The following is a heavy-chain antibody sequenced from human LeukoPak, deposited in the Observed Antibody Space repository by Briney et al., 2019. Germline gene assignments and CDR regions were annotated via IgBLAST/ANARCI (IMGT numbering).Heavy chain of an antibody. CDR3: ARDSGYDFWSGRQKPDAFDI. V-gene: IGHV4-61*01. CDR1: GGSISSSSYY. Sequence: PSETLSLTCTVSGGSISSSSYYWSWIRQPPGKGLEWIGYIYYSGSTNYNPSLKSRVTISVDTSKNQFSLKLSSVTAADTAVYYCARDSGYDFWSGRQKPDAFDIWGQGTMVTVSS. J-gene: IGHJ3*02. CDR2: IYYSGST. D-gene: IGHD3-3*01.